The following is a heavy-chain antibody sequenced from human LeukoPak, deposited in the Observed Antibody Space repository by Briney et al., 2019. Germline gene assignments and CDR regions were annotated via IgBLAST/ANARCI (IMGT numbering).Heavy chain of an antibody. D-gene: IGHD3-10*01. CDR1: GGSFSSYY. CDR2: IYYSGST. CDR3: ARASPYYYGSGSQLFDI. J-gene: IGHJ3*02. Sequence: PSETLSLTCAVYGGSFSSYYWGWIRQPPGKGLEWIGSIYYSGSTYYNPSLKSRVTISVDTSKNQFSLKLSSVTAADTAVYYCARASPYYYGSGSQLFDIWGQGTMVTVSS. V-gene: IGHV4-39*01.